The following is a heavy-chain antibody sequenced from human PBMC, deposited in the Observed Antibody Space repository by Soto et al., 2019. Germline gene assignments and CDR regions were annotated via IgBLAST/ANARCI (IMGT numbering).Heavy chain of an antibody. CDR1: GFTIKSYL. D-gene: IGHD3-10*01. V-gene: IGHV3-33*01. CDR3: ARDGRWGIFGCYGSLGVDY. CDR2: IWYDGSNK. J-gene: IGHJ4*02. Sequence: SPRLSCEACGFTIKSYLIHWVRQAPGKGLEWVAVIWYDGSNKYYADAVKGRFTISRDNSKNKLYLQMSSLRAEDTAVYYCARDGRWGIFGCYGSLGVDYWGQGT.